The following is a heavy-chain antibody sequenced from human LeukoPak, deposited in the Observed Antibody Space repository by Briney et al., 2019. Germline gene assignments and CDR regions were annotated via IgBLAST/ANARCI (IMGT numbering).Heavy chain of an antibody. Sequence: PSETLSLTCAVYGGSFSGYYWSWLRQPPGKGLEWIGEINDSGSTNYSPSLESRVTISVDTSKNQFSLKVNSVTAADTAVYYCARGLPGGYPPMEYWGQGTLVTVSS. CDR2: INDSGST. CDR3: ARGLPGGYPPMEY. CDR1: GGSFSGYY. D-gene: IGHD3-22*01. J-gene: IGHJ4*02. V-gene: IGHV4-34*01.